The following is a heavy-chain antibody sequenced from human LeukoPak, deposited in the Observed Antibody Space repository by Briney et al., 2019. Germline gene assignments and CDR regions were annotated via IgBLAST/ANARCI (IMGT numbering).Heavy chain of an antibody. Sequence: PSETLSLTCIVSGGSISTYDWSWIRQPPGKGLEWIGYIYYSGSTNYNPSLKSRVTISVDTSKNQFSLKLSSVTAADTAVYYCARGILVGTTKCDAFDIWGQGTMVTVSS. V-gene: IGHV4-59*01. CDR2: IYYSGST. CDR1: GGSISTYD. D-gene: IGHD1-26*01. J-gene: IGHJ3*02. CDR3: ARGILVGTTKCDAFDI.